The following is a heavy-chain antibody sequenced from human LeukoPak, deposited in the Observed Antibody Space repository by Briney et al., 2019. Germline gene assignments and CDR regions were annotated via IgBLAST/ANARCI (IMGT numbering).Heavy chain of an antibody. J-gene: IGHJ1*01. CDR1: GFTFSSYA. CDR2: ISGSGGST. V-gene: IGHV3-23*01. D-gene: IGHD2-15*01. CDR3: AKDPYCSGGSCYGAEYFQH. Sequence: GGSLRLSCAASGFTFSSYAMSWVRQAQGEGLEWVSAISGSGGSTYYAGSVKGRFTISRDNSKNTLYLQMNSLRAEDTAVYYCAKDPYCSGGSCYGAEYFQHWGQGTLVTVSS.